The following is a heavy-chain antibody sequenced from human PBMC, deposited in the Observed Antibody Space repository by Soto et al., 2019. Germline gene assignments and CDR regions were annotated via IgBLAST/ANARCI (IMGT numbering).Heavy chain of an antibody. Sequence: EAQLLESGGGLVQPGGSLRLSCVASGFTFNYYDVTWVRRAPGRGLEWVSTISDTGRDTYFGDSVRGRFSISRDKSRNAVFLQMHSLTVDDTALYYRATSSELLSLVTLGGLIPLGFDYWGQGILVTVSS. CDR1: GFTFNYYD. V-gene: IGHV3-23*01. D-gene: IGHD3-16*01. CDR3: ATSSELLSLVTLGGLIPLGFDY. J-gene: IGHJ4*02. CDR2: ISDTGRDT.